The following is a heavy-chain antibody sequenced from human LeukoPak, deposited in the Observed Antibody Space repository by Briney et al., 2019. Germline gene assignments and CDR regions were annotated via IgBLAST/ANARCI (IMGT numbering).Heavy chain of an antibody. CDR2: ISDSGGRT. CDR3: AKGAAAGLVDWFDP. V-gene: IGHV3-23*01. Sequence: PGGSLRLSCAVSGITLSNYGMSWVRQAPGKGLEWVAGISDSGGRTNYADSVKGRFTISRDNPKNTLYLQMNSLTAEDTALYYCAKGAAAGLVDWFDPWGQGTLVTVSS. D-gene: IGHD6-25*01. J-gene: IGHJ5*02. CDR1: GITLSNYG.